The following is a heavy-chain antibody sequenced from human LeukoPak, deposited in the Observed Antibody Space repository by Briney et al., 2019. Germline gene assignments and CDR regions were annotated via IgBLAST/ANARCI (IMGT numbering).Heavy chain of an antibody. CDR3: ATDGAGFDT. CDR2: INKDGTYT. J-gene: IGHJ5*02. CDR1: GFTFSNYW. V-gene: IGHV3-74*03. Sequence: GGSLRLSCVASGFTFSNYWMYWVRQAPGKGLVWVGGINKDGTYTKYADSVKGRITISRDNDKNTLFLQMNSLRAEDTAVYYCATDGAGFDTWGQGVLVTVSS.